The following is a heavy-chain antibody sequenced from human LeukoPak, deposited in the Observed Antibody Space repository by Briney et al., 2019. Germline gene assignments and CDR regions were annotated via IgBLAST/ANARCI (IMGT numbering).Heavy chain of an antibody. J-gene: IGHJ4*02. Sequence: GGSLRLSCAASGFTFSSYAMHWVRQAPGKGLEYVSAISSNGGSTYYANSVKGRFTISRDNSKNTLYLQMGSLRAEDMSVYYCAREESTATITLDYWGQGTLVTVSS. CDR3: AREESTATITLDY. CDR2: ISSNGGST. V-gene: IGHV3-64*01. D-gene: IGHD5-24*01. CDR1: GFTFSSYA.